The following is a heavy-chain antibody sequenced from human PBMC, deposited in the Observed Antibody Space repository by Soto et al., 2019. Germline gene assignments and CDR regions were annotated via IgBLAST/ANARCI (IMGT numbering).Heavy chain of an antibody. CDR2: ISGSGGST. Sequence: GGSLRLSCAASGFTFSSYAMSWVRQAPGKGLEWVSAISGSGGSTYYADSVKGRFTISRDNSKNTLYLQMNSLRAEDTAIYYCAKDVLPRITGTPPYNWFDPWGQGTLVTVSS. CDR3: AKDVLPRITGTPPYNWFDP. J-gene: IGHJ5*02. D-gene: IGHD1-7*01. V-gene: IGHV3-23*01. CDR1: GFTFSSYA.